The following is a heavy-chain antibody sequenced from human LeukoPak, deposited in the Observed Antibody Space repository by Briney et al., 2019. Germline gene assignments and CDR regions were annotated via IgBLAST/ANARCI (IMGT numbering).Heavy chain of an antibody. CDR1: GFIFSTYG. CDR2: MPYDGSNK. V-gene: IGHV3-30*02. CDR3: AKDWGGYDILTGYFSWYYFDY. J-gene: IGHJ4*02. D-gene: IGHD3-9*01. Sequence: GGSLRLSCAASGFIFSTYGIHWVRQAPGKGLEWVAFMPYDGSNKYYADSVKGRFTISRDNSKNTLYLQMNSLRAEDTAVYYCAKDWGGYDILTGYFSWYYFDYWGQGTRVTVSS.